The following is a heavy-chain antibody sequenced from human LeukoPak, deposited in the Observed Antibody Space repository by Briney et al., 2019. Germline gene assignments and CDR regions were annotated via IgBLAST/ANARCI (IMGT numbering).Heavy chain of an antibody. Sequence: GESLKISCKGSGYSFTINWIGWVRQMPGKGLEWMGIIYPGDSDTRYSPSFQGQVTILVDKSISTAYLQWSSLKASDTAMYYCASSQTWSGYYTTWGQGTLVTVSS. V-gene: IGHV5-51*01. J-gene: IGHJ5*02. CDR2: IYPGDSDT. CDR1: GYSFTINW. CDR3: ASSQTWSGYYTT. D-gene: IGHD3-3*01.